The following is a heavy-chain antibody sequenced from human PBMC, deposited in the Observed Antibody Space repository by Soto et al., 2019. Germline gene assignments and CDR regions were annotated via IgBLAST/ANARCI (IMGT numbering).Heavy chain of an antibody. CDR1: GGTFSSYA. CDR3: ARVLHYDILTGPPHYGMDV. J-gene: IGHJ6*02. V-gene: IGHV1-69*06. D-gene: IGHD3-9*01. CDR2: IIPIFGTA. Sequence: QVQLVQAGAEVKKPGSSVKVSCKASGGTFSSYAISWVRQAPGQGLEWMGGIIPIFGTANYAQKFQGRVTITADKSTSTAYMELSSLSAEDTAVYYCARVLHYDILTGPPHYGMDVWGQGTTVTVSS.